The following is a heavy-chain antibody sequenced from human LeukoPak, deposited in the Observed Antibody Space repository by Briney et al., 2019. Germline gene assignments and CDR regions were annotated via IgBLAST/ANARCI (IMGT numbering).Heavy chain of an antibody. V-gene: IGHV4-4*07. CDR1: GGSISTYY. D-gene: IGHD3-22*01. J-gene: IGHJ3*02. Sequence: PSETLSLTCTVSGGSISTYYWSWIRQPAGKGLEWIGRIYTSGSTNYNPSLKSRVTMSVDTSKSQFSLKLSSVTAADTAVYYCARHKVVGAFDIWGQGTMVTVSS. CDR3: ARHKVVGAFDI. CDR2: IYTSGST.